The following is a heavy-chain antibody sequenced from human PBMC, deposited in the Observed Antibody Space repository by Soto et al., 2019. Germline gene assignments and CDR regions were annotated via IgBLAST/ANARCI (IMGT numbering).Heavy chain of an antibody. J-gene: IGHJ4*02. CDR1: GSVFSMYW. CDR2: IRDDGSTI. CDR3: VRGPRPSSVGTGAF. Sequence: EVQLVESGEGLVKRGGSLGFSGAASGSVFSMYWITWVRQAPGKGLEWVSRIRDDGSTIHYADSVKGRFSISRDNAQNILFLEMTALRDDDTAVYYCVRGPRPSSVGTGAFWGQGSPVTVSS. D-gene: IGHD3-10*01. V-gene: IGHV3-74*01.